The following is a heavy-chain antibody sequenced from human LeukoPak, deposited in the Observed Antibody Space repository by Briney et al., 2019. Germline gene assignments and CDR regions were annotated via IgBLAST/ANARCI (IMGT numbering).Heavy chain of an antibody. CDR3: ARQDSSGYYSPFDY. Sequence: GESLKISCKGSGYSFTNYWISWVRQLPGKGLEWMGRIDPSDSYTNYSPSFQGHVTISADKSISTAYLQWSSLKASDTATYYCARQDSSGYYSPFDYWGQGTLVTVSS. J-gene: IGHJ4*02. CDR2: IDPSDSYT. CDR1: GYSFTNYW. D-gene: IGHD3-22*01. V-gene: IGHV5-10-1*01.